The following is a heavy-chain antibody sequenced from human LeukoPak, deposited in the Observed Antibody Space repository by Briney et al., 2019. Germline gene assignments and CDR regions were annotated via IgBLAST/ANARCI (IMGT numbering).Heavy chain of an antibody. D-gene: IGHD1-14*01. Sequence: PGGSLRLSCAVSGFTFSSHWMHWVRQAPGKGLVWVSRLNSDGSSASYADSVKGRFTISRDNAMNSLYLQMHSLRAEDTAVYYCATGHYDMAVWGQGTTVTVSS. CDR1: GFTFSSHW. CDR2: LNSDGSSA. J-gene: IGHJ6*02. V-gene: IGHV3-74*01. CDR3: ATGHYDMAV.